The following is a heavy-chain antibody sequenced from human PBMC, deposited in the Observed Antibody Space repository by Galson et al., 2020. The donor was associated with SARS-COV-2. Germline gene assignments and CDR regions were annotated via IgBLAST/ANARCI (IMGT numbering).Heavy chain of an antibody. D-gene: IGHD3-22*01. CDR2: VSYNGNT. J-gene: IGHJ4*02. Sequence: SETLSLTCTVSSGSISPYYWSWIRQPPGRGLEWIGYVSYNGNTNYNPSLKSRVTISADTSKNQFSLRLSSATAADTAVYYCARAPSAQNLYDSNGYSTYYFDYWGQGTLVTVSS. CDR1: SGSISPYY. CDR3: ARAPSAQNLYDSNGYSTYYFDY. V-gene: IGHV4-59*01.